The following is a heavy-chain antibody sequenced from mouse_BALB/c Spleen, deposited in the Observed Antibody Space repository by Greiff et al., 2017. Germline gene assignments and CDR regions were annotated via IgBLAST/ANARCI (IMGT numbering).Heavy chain of an antibody. CDR3: ARGRIYYDYEDWYFDV. V-gene: IGHV1-82*01. CDR1: GYAFSSSW. D-gene: IGHD2-4*01. Sequence: QVQLQQSGPELVKPGASVKISCKASGYAFSSSWMNWVKQRPGQGLEWIGRIYPGDGDTNYNGKFKGKATLTADKSSSTAYMQLSSLTSVDSAVYCCARGRIYYDYEDWYFDVWGAGTTVTVSS. J-gene: IGHJ1*01. CDR2: IYPGDGDT.